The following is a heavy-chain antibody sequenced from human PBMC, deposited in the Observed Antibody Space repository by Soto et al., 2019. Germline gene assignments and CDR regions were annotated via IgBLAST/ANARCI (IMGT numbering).Heavy chain of an antibody. CDR3: ARGPVLLWFGELPEFDY. D-gene: IGHD3-10*01. V-gene: IGHV1-3*01. CDR1: GYTFTSYA. Sequence: GASVKVSCKASGYTFTSYAMHWVRQAPGQRLEWMGWINAGNGNTKYSQKFQGRVAITRDTSASTAYMELSILRSEDTAVYYCARGPVLLWFGELPEFDYWGQGTLVTVSS. CDR2: INAGNGNT. J-gene: IGHJ4*02.